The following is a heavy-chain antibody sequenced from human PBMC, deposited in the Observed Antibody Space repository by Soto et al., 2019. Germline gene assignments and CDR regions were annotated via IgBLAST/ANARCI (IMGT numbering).Heavy chain of an antibody. CDR3: AGASYFDWYFDY. V-gene: IGHV3-21*01. D-gene: IGHD3-9*01. CDR1: GFTFSSYS. CDR2: ISSSSSYI. J-gene: IGHJ4*02. Sequence: GGSLRLSCAASGFTFSSYSMNWVRQAPGKGLEWGSSISSSSSYIYYADSVKGRFTISRDNAKNSLYLQMNSLRAEDTAVYYCAGASYFDWYFDYWGQGTLVTVSS.